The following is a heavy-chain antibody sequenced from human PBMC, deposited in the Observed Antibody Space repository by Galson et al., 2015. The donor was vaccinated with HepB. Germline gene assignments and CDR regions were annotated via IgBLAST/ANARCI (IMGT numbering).Heavy chain of an antibody. CDR3: ARDVGIRGGLDV. V-gene: IGHV3-21*01. D-gene: IGHD2-15*01. CDR2: TGSGSPNI. Sequence: SLRLSCAASGFPFSNYTIHWVRQAPGKGLEWVSSTGSGSPNIYYADSVKGRFTIARDNTKNSLYLQMNSLRVDDTAVYYCARDVGIRGGLDVWGQGTTVIVSS. CDR1: GFPFSNYT. J-gene: IGHJ6*02.